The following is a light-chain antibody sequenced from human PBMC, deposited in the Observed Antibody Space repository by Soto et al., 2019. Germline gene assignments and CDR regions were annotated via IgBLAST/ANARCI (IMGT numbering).Light chain of an antibody. CDR1: QSVSSN. CDR2: GAS. V-gene: IGKV3-15*01. Sequence: ELVMTQSPATLSVSQGERATLVCTASQSVSSNLAWYQQTPGQAPRLLIYGASTRATGSPARFSGSWSGTEFTLTISSLQSGDFAVYYCQQYNNSSTCGPGAKVDIK. J-gene: IGKJ3*01. CDR3: QQYNNSST.